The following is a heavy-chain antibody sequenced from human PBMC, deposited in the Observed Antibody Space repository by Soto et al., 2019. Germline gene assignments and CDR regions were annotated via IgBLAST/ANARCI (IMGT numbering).Heavy chain of an antibody. Sequence: QVQLVQSGAEVKKPGASVKVSCKASGYTFTSYDINWVRQATGQGLEWMGWMNPNSGNTGYAQKFQGRVTMTRNTSISTAHMELSSLRSEDTAVYYCARGRHSSSWYSGWFDPXGXXTXXTVSS. CDR2: MNPNSGNT. J-gene: IGHJ5*02. V-gene: IGHV1-8*01. CDR1: GYTFTSYD. D-gene: IGHD6-13*01. CDR3: ARGRHSSSWYSGWFDP.